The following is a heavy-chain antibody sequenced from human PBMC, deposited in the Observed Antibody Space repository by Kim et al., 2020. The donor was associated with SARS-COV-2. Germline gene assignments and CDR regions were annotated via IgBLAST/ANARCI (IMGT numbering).Heavy chain of an antibody. D-gene: IGHD3-22*01. Sequence: GGSLRLSCAASGFTFGDYGMHWVRQAPGKGLEWVSGISWNSDSIGYVDSVKGRFTISRDNAKNSLYLQMNSLRAEDTAVYYCAKAPNFNYYDSSGYPSSFDYWGQGTLVTVSS. V-gene: IGHV3-9*01. CDR3: AKAPNFNYYDSSGYPSSFDY. CDR2: ISWNSDSI. CDR1: GFTFGDYG. J-gene: IGHJ4*02.